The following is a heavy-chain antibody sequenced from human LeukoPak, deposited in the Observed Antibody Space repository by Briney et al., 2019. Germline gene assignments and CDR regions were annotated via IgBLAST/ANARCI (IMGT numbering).Heavy chain of an antibody. CDR3: ARHPRDYGSGSYYKNFDY. CDR2: TYYSGST. V-gene: IGHV4-39*01. D-gene: IGHD3-10*01. CDR1: GGSISSSSYY. Sequence: KASETLSLTCTVSGGSISSSSYYWGWIRQPPGKGLEWIGSTYYSGSTYYNPSLKSRVTISVDTSKNQFSLKLSSVTAADTAVYYCARHPRDYGSGSYYKNFDYWGQGTLVTVSS. J-gene: IGHJ4*02.